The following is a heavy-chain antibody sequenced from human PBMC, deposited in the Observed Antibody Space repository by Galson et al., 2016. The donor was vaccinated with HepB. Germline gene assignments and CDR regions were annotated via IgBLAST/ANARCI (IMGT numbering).Heavy chain of an antibody. CDR1: GFTFSTYN. CDR2: ISRGSGYI. V-gene: IGHV3-21*01. CDR3: CVDTAMDYVFDY. Sequence: SLRLSCAASGFTFSTYNMNWVRQAPGKGLECVSSISRGSGYIYYADSVKGRFTISRDNAKNSLYLQMNSLRAEDTAVYYCCVDTAMDYVFDYWGQGTLVTVSS. J-gene: IGHJ4*02. D-gene: IGHD5-18*01.